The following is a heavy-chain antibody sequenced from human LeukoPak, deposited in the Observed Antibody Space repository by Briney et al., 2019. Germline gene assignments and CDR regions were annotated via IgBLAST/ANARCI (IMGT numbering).Heavy chain of an antibody. V-gene: IGHV4-4*02. Sequence: SETLSLTCTVSGDSISSSNWWSWVRQPPGKGLEWIGEIYHSGSTNYNPSLKSRVTISVDKSKNQFSLKLSSVTAADTAVYYCARGSPGSSGSYFDYWGQGTLVTVSS. CDR1: GDSISSSNW. CDR2: IYHSGST. D-gene: IGHD5-12*01. J-gene: IGHJ4*02. CDR3: ARGSPGSSGSYFDY.